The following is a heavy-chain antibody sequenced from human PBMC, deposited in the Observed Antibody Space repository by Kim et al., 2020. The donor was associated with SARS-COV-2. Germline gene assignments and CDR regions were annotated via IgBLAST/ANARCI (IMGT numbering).Heavy chain of an antibody. CDR1: GYTLSELS. V-gene: IGHV1-24*01. CDR2: FDSEEGEI. CDR3: AAAPSRTPVSGSVFFDY. D-gene: IGHD6-19*01. J-gene: IGHJ4*02. Sequence: ASVNVSCKGSGYTLSELSMHWVRQTPGKGLEWMGGFDSEEGEIVYAEKFQGRIMMTEDSSTDTAYMELRSLRSEDTAMYFCAAAPSRTPVSGSVFFDYWGQGTLVTVSS.